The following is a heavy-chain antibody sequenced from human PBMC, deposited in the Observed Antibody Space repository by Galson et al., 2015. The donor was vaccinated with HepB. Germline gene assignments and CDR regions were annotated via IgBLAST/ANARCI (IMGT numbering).Heavy chain of an antibody. Sequence: SVKVSCKASGYTFTSYGISWVRQAPGQGLEWMGWISAYNGNTNYAQKLQGRVTMTTDTSTSTASMELKSLRSDDTGVYYCAGDRGVTMITFGGVIVEVVDGKPLDYWAQEPWSPSPQ. CDR3: AGDRGVTMITFGGVIVEVVDGKPLDY. J-gene: IGHJ4*01. CDR2: ISAYNGNT. CDR1: GYTFTSYG. D-gene: IGHD3-16*02. V-gene: IGHV1-18*01.